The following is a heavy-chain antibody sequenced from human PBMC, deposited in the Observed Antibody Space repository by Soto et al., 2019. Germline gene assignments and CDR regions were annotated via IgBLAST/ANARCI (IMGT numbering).Heavy chain of an antibody. CDR3: ARDYDSGYDLGGPLAY. D-gene: IGHD5-12*01. Sequence: SLRLSCVASVFSFTNYAMHWVRQAPGKGLDWVAVISYDGANKYYSDSVKGRFTISRGKSKRTLYLQMNSLRTEDTAVYYCARDYDSGYDLGGPLAYGAQGTRVT. CDR1: VFSFTNYA. J-gene: IGHJ4*02. V-gene: IGHV3-30-3*01. CDR2: ISYDGANK.